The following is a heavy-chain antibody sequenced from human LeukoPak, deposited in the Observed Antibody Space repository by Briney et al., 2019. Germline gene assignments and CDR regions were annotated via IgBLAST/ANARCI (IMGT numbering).Heavy chain of an antibody. CDR3: ARSSGHYRSQI. Sequence: PSETLSLTCTDSSASLSSYYWSWIRQTPGQGLQWIGWIHYNGNTNYNPSLKSRVTMSSDMSKNQFSLNLRSVTAADTALYYCARSSGHYRSQIWGQGTMVTVSS. CDR1: SASLSSYY. V-gene: IGHV4-59*01. CDR2: IHYNGNT. D-gene: IGHD4-11*01. J-gene: IGHJ3*02.